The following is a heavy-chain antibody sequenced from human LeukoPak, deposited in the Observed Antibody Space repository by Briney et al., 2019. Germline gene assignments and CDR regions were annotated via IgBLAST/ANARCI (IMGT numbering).Heavy chain of an antibody. V-gene: IGHV3-21*01. CDR3: ARHGGGYYGSGSYYMDV. CDR1: GFTFSSYS. CDR2: ISSSSSYI. D-gene: IGHD3-10*01. Sequence: PGGSLRLSCAASGFTFSSYSMNWVRQAPGKGLEWVSSISSSSSYIYYADSVKGRFTISRDNAKNSLYLQMNSLRAEDTAVYYCARHGGGYYGSGSYYMDVWGKGTTVTISS. J-gene: IGHJ6*03.